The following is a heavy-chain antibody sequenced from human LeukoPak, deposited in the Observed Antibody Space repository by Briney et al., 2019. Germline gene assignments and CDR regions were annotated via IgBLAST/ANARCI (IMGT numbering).Heavy chain of an antibody. J-gene: IGHJ5*02. Sequence: SETLSLTCAVYGGSFSGYYWSWIRQPPGKGLEWIGEINHSGSTNYNPSLKSRVNISVDTSKNQFSLKLSSVSAADTAVYYCASTPTKTVVAATGYNWFDPWGQGTLVTVSS. CDR2: INHSGST. CDR3: ASTPTKTVVAATGYNWFDP. CDR1: GGSFSGYY. V-gene: IGHV4-34*01. D-gene: IGHD2-15*01.